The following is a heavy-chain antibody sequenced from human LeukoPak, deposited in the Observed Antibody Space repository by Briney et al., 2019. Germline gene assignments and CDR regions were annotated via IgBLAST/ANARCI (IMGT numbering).Heavy chain of an antibody. V-gene: IGHV4-31*03. D-gene: IGHD6-6*01. CDR2: IYYSGST. CDR1: GGSIRSSYYY. CDR3: ARVLGGSSSYYYYGMDV. J-gene: IGHJ6*02. Sequence: SETLSLTCTVSGGSIRSSYYYWSWIRQHPGTGLEWIGYIYYSGSTYYNPSLKSRVTISVDTSKNQFSLKLSSVTAADTAVYYCARVLGGSSSYYYYGMDVWGQGTTVTVSS.